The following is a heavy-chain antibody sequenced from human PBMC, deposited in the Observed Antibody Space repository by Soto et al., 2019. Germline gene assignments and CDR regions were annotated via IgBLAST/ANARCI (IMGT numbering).Heavy chain of an antibody. CDR2: IIPIFGTA. D-gene: IGHD2-2*01. Sequence: SVKVSCKASGGTFSSYAISWVRQAPGQGLEWMGGIIPIFGTANYAQKFQGRVTITADESTSTAYMELSSLRSEDTAVYYCARWSGGCSSTSCSNYWGQGTLVTVSS. J-gene: IGHJ4*02. CDR3: ARWSGGCSSTSCSNY. CDR1: GGTFSSYA. V-gene: IGHV1-69*13.